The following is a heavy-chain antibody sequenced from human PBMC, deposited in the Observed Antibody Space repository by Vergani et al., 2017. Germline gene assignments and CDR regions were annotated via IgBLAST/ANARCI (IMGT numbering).Heavy chain of an antibody. D-gene: IGHD6-19*01. CDR2: IIPIFGTA. Sequence: QVQLVQSGAEVKKPGSSVKVSCKASGGTFSSYAISWVRQAPGQGLEWMGGIIPIFGTANYAQKFQGRVTITADESTSTAYMGLSSLRAEDTAVYYCFIAVAADGSGSDYFDYWGQGTLVTVSS. CDR1: GGTFSSYA. J-gene: IGHJ4*02. V-gene: IGHV1-69*01. CDR3: FIAVAADGSGSDYFDY.